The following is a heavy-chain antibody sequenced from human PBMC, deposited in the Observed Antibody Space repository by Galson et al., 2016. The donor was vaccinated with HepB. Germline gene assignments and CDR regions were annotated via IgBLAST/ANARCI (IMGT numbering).Heavy chain of an antibody. D-gene: IGHD2-2*01. CDR2: SSSRSGYT. CDR3: ARLNLGGYCTSTTCPFFFDY. J-gene: IGHJ4*02. Sequence: SLRLSCAASGFTFSDYYMSWVRQAPGKGLEWLSYSSSRSGYTNYADSVKGRFTISRDNAKNSLYLQMNSLRPEDTAVYYCARLNLGGYCTSTTCPFFFDYWGRGTLVTVSS. CDR1: GFTFSDYY. V-gene: IGHV3-11*06.